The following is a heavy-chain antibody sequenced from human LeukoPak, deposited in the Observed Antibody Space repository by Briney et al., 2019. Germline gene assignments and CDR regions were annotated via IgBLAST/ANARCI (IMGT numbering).Heavy chain of an antibody. CDR3: ARDSYDILTAPNWFDP. CDR2: ISAYNGNT. CDR1: GYTFTSYG. J-gene: IGHJ5*02. D-gene: IGHD3-9*01. Sequence: VASVKVSCKASGYTFTSYGISWVRQAPGQGLEWMGWISAYNGNTNYAQELQGRVTMTTDTSTSTAYMELRSLRSDDAAVYYCARDSYDILTAPNWFDPWGQGTLVTVSS. V-gene: IGHV1-18*01.